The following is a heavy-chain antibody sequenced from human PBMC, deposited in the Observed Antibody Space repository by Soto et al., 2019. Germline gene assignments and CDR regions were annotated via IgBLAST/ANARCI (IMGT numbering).Heavy chain of an antibody. CDR2: INAGNGNT. Sequence: GASVKVSCKASGYTFTSYAMHWVRQAPGQRLEWMGWINAGNGNTKYSQKFQGRVTITRDTSASTAYMELSSLRSEDTAVYYCARKGIAAATTRYYFDYWGQGTLVTVSS. J-gene: IGHJ4*02. V-gene: IGHV1-3*01. CDR3: ARKGIAAATTRYYFDY. CDR1: GYTFTSYA. D-gene: IGHD6-13*01.